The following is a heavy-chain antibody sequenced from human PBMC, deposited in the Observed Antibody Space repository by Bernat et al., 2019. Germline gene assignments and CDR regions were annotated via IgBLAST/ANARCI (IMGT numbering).Heavy chain of an antibody. D-gene: IGHD3-9*01. CDR2: IYSGDSDT. Sequence: EVQLVQSGAEVKKPGESLKISCKGSGYSFTNYWIGWVRQMSGKGLEWMGIIYSGDSDTRYSPSFRGQVTISADKSISTAYLQWRSLKASDTAIYYCARRGDWLLLDYWGQGTLVTVSS. CDR3: ARRGDWLLLDY. CDR1: GYSFTNYW. V-gene: IGHV5-51*03. J-gene: IGHJ4*02.